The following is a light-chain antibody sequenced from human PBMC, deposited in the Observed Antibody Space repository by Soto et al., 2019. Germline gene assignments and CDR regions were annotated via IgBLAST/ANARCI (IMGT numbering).Light chain of an antibody. CDR2: DVS. CDR1: SSDVGGYNS. J-gene: IGLJ1*01. Sequence: QSALTQPASVSGSPGQSIAISCTGTSSDVGGYNSVSWYQQYPGKAPKLMIHDVSNRPSGVSNRFSGSKSGNTASLTISGLQAEDEADYYCSSFTTSTSYVFGSGTKLTGL. V-gene: IGLV2-14*01. CDR3: SSFTTSTSYV.